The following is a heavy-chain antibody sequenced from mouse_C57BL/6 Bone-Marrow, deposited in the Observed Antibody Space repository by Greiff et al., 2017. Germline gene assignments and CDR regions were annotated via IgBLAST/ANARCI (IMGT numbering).Heavy chain of an antibody. CDR2: ISSGGSYT. CDR3: ARRKLRLRGWFAY. V-gene: IGHV5-6*01. CDR1: GFTFSSYG. J-gene: IGHJ3*01. Sequence: EVQVVESGGDLVKPGGSLKLSCAASGFTFSSYGMSWVRQTPDKRLEWVATISSGGSYTYYPDSVKGRFTISRDNAKNTLYLQMSSLKSADTAMYYCARRKLRLRGWFAYWGQGTLVTVSA. D-gene: IGHD3-2*02.